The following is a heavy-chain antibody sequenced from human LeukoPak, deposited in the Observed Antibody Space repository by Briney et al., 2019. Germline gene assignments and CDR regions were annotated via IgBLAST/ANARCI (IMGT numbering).Heavy chain of an antibody. D-gene: IGHD6-13*01. V-gene: IGHV1-2*02. Sequence: VASVQVSCKASGYIFTGFYMHWVRQAPGQGPEWMGWINPNTGGTTYARKFQGRVTMTRDTSTTTAYMELSRLTSDDTAVYYCAREFSRTWPFDYWGQGTLVTVSS. J-gene: IGHJ4*02. CDR2: INPNTGGT. CDR1: GYIFTGFY. CDR3: AREFSRTWPFDY.